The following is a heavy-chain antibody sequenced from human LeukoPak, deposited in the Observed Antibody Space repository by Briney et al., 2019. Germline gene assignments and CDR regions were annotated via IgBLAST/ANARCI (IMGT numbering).Heavy chain of an antibody. CDR1: GGSISSYY. CDR3: ARHDEYYDFWSGYPPGFDY. CDR2: IYTSGST. D-gene: IGHD3-3*01. J-gene: IGHJ4*02. V-gene: IGHV4-4*07. Sequence: SETLSLTCTVSGGSISSYYWSWIRQPAGKGLEWIGRIYTSGSTNYNPSLKSRVTMSVDTSKNQFSLKLSSVTAADTAVYYCARHDEYYDFWSGYPPGFDYWGQGTLVTVSS.